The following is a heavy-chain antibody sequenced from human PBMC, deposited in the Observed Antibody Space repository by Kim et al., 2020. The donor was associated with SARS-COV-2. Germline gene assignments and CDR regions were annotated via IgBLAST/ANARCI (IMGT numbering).Heavy chain of an antibody. V-gene: IGHV3-30*19. D-gene: IGHD3-22*01. CDR1: GFTFSSYG. J-gene: IGHJ5*01. CDR3: ARAPGNIIVKNWFDF. Sequence: GGSLRLSCVASGFTFSSYGMHWVRQAPGKGLEWVAIVSYDGTNKYYADSVKGRFTISRDNSKNTLYLQMNSLRVEDTAVYYCARAPGNIIVKNWFDFWGQGTLVTVSS. CDR2: VSYDGTNK.